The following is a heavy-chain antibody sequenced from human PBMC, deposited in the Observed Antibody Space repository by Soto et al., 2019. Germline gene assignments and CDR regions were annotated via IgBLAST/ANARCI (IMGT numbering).Heavy chain of an antibody. CDR3: ARDSEVITMIVVVILVSPLDY. V-gene: IGHV3-30-3*01. CDR1: GFTFSSYA. D-gene: IGHD3-22*01. Sequence: GGSLRLSCAASGFTFSSYAMHWVRQAPGKGLEWVAVISYDGSNKYYADSVKGRFTISRDNSKNTLYLQMNSLRAEDTAVYYCARDSEVITMIVVVILVSPLDYWGQGTLVTVSS. CDR2: ISYDGSNK. J-gene: IGHJ4*02.